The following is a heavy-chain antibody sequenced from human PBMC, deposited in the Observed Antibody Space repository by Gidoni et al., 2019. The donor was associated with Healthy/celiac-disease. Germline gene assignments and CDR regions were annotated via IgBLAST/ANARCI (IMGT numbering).Heavy chain of an antibody. V-gene: IGHV1-69*01. Sequence: QVQLVQSGAEVKKPGSSVKVSCKASGGPFSSYAISWVRQAPGQGLEWMGGIIPIFGTANYAQKFQGRVTITADESTSTAYMELSSLRSEDTAVYYCARVNSYYDFWSGYDYYGMDVWGQGTTVTVSS. D-gene: IGHD3-3*01. CDR1: GGPFSSYA. J-gene: IGHJ6*02. CDR2: IIPIFGTA. CDR3: ARVNSYYDFWSGYDYYGMDV.